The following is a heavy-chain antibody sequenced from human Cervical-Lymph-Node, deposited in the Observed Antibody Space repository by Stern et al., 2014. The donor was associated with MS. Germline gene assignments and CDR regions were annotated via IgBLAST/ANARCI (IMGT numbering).Heavy chain of an antibody. V-gene: IGHV1-8*01. CDR2: MNPNSGNT. J-gene: IGHJ4*02. CDR1: GYTFTSYD. D-gene: IGHD5-24*01. Sequence: QVQLVESGAEVKKPGASVKVSCKASGYTFTSYDINWVRQATGQGLEWMGWMNPNSGNTGYAQKFQGRVTMTRNTSISTAYMELSSLRSEDTAVYYCARVRRWLQAFDYWGQGTLVTVSS. CDR3: ARVRRWLQAFDY.